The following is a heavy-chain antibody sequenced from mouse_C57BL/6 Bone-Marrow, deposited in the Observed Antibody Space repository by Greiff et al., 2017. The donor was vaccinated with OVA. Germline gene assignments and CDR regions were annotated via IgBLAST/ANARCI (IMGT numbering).Heavy chain of an antibody. J-gene: IGHJ2*01. CDR2: ISSGSSTI. Sequence: EVHLVESGGGLVKPGGSLKLSCAASGFTFSDYGMHCVRQAPEKGLEWVAYISSGSSTIYYADTVKGRFTISRDNAKNTLFLQMTSLRSEDTAMYYCARTHGTLDYWGQGTTLTVSS. CDR1: GFTFSDYG. D-gene: IGHD1-1*01. V-gene: IGHV5-17*01. CDR3: ARTHGTLDY.